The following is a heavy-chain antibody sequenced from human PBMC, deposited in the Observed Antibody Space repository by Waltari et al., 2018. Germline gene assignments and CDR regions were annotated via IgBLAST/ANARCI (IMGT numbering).Heavy chain of an antibody. V-gene: IGHV3-74*01. D-gene: IGHD5-12*01. Sequence: EVQLVESGGGLVQPGGSLRLSCAASGFAFSSYWMHWVRQAPGKGLVWVERVNSGGSGMIYEDSVKGRFTISRDNSKNTLYLQMNSLRAEDTAVYYCAKRGYDSYYYGMDVWGQGTTVTVSS. CDR1: GFAFSSYW. J-gene: IGHJ6*02. CDR3: AKRGYDSYYYGMDV. CDR2: VNSGGSGM.